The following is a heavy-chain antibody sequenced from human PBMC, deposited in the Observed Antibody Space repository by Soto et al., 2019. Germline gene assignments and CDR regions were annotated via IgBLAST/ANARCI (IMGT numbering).Heavy chain of an antibody. V-gene: IGHV3-21*01. CDR2: ISSSSSYI. Sequence: EVQLVESRGGLVKPGGSLRLSCAASGFTFSSYSMNWVRQAPGKGLEWVSSISSSSSYIYYADSVKGRFTISRDNAKNSLYLQMNSLRAEDTAVYYCARGYHYYDSSGYDKGDAFDIWGQGTMVTVSS. J-gene: IGHJ3*02. D-gene: IGHD3-22*01. CDR1: GFTFSSYS. CDR3: ARGYHYYDSSGYDKGDAFDI.